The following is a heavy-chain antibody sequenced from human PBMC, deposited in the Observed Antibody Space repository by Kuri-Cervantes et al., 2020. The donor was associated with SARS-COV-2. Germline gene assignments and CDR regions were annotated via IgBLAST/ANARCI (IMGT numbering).Heavy chain of an antibody. Sequence: LSLTCAASGFTFSSYGMHWVRQAPGKGLEWVAFIRYDGNYKTYADAVKGRFTISRDNSKNTLYLQMDNLRAEDRAVYYCAKDLIAAAGNDYFYMDVWGTGTTVTVSS. J-gene: IGHJ6*03. D-gene: IGHD6-13*01. V-gene: IGHV3-30*02. CDR1: GFTFSSYG. CDR3: AKDLIAAAGNDYFYMDV. CDR2: IRYDGNYK.